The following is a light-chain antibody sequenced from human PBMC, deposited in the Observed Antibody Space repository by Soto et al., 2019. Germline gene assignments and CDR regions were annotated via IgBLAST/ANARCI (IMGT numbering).Light chain of an antibody. Sequence: EIVLTQSPATLSLSPGERATLSCRASQSVSSYLAWYQQKPGQAPRLLIYDASNRATGIPARFSGSGSGTDFTHTISSLEPEDFAVYYCQQRSNWPLTLGGGTKVEIK. CDR1: QSVSSY. J-gene: IGKJ4*01. CDR3: QQRSNWPLT. CDR2: DAS. V-gene: IGKV3-11*01.